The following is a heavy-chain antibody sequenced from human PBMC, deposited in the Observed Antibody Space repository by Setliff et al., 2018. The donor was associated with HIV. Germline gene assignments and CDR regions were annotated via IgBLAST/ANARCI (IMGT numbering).Heavy chain of an antibody. CDR3: ARDPFLAQGFWSGYYSDY. D-gene: IGHD3-3*01. CDR2: ISYDGSYE. Sequence: GGSLRLSCAASGFTFSIYAMHWVRQAPGKGLEWVAFISYDGSYEYYADSVKGRFTISRDNSKNTLYLQMNSLRAEDTAVYYCARDPFLAQGFWSGYYSDYWGQGTLVTV. CDR1: GFTFSIYA. V-gene: IGHV3-30*04. J-gene: IGHJ4*02.